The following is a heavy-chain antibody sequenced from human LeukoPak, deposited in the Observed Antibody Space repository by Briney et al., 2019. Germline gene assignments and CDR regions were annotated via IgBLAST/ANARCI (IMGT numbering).Heavy chain of an antibody. D-gene: IGHD2-15*01. CDR3: ARVVVVAATRFLSP. CDR1: GGSISSSSYY. J-gene: IGHJ5*02. CDR2: IYYSGST. Sequence: PSETLSLTCTVSGGSISSSSYYWGWIRQPPGKGLEWIGSIYYSGSTYYNPSLKSRVTISVDTSKNQFSLKLSSVTAADTAAYYCARVVVVAATRFLSPWGQGTLVTVSS. V-gene: IGHV4-39*07.